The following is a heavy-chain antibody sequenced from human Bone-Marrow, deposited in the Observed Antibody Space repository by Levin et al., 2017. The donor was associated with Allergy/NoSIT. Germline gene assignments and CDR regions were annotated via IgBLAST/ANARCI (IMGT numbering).Heavy chain of an antibody. D-gene: IGHD3-10*01. Sequence: GESLKISCTASGFTMSTNYMSWVRQAPGKGLEWVSLIYTGGTTYYADSVRGRFTISRDNSKNTLFLQMNNLSAEDTAVYYCARDWPFGSGPYDAFDIWGPGTMVTVSS. CDR3: ARDWPFGSGPYDAFDI. CDR1: GFTMSTNY. V-gene: IGHV3-53*01. CDR2: IYTGGTT. J-gene: IGHJ3*02.